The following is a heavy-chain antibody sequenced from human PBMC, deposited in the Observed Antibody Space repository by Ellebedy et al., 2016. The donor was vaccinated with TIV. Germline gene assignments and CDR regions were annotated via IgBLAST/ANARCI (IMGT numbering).Heavy chain of an antibody. V-gene: IGHV6-1*01. CDR3: ARDLIIRAVAVSWYFDY. CDR1: GDSVSSNSAA. J-gene: IGHJ4*02. Sequence: SQTLSLTCAISGDSVSSNSAAWNWIRQSPSRGLEWLGRTYYRSKWYNDYAVSVKSRITINPDTSKNQFSLQLNSVTPEDTAVYYCARDLIIRAVAVSWYFDYWGQGTLVTVSS. CDR2: TYYRSKWYN. D-gene: IGHD6-19*01.